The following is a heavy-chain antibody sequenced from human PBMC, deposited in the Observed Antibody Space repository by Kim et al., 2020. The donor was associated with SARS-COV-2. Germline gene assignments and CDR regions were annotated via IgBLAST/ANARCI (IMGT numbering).Heavy chain of an antibody. CDR1: GFTFSSYA. V-gene: IGHV3-23*01. CDR2: ISGSGGST. D-gene: IGHD3-22*01. J-gene: IGHJ4*02. CDR3: AKEPYYYDSFGYVDY. Sequence: GGSLRLSCAASGFTFSSYAMSWVRQAPGKGLEWVSVISGSGGSTYYADSVKGRFTISRDNSNNTLYLQMNSLRAEDTAVYYCAKEPYYYDSFGYVDYWGQGTLVTVSS.